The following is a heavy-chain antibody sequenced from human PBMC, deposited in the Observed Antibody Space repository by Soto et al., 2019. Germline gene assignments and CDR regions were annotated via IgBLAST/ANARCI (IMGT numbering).Heavy chain of an antibody. V-gene: IGHV3-48*01. CDR1: GFTFSDYA. Sequence: GGSLRLSCAASGFTFSDYALNWVRQAPGEGLEWISYISSSSTIYFADPLKGRFTISRDNAKNSLYLQMNSLRAEDTAVYYCAKDEVNCVADRYPADAIDSRGPGPMVT. CDR2: ISSSSTI. J-gene: IGHJ3*02. D-gene: IGHD2-21*01. CDR3: AKDEVNCVADRYPADAIDS.